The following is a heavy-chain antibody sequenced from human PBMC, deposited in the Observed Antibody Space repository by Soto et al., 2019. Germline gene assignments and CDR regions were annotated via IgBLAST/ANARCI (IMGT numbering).Heavy chain of an antibody. Sequence: SETLSLTCTVSGGSISSSSYYWGWIRQPPGKGLEWIGSIYYSGSTYYNPSLKSRVTISVDTSKNQFSLKLSSVTAADTAAYYCARHRRYGDYPYYYYYMDVWGKGTTVTVSS. V-gene: IGHV4-39*01. CDR1: GGSISSSSYY. J-gene: IGHJ6*03. CDR3: ARHRRYGDYPYYYYYMDV. CDR2: IYYSGST. D-gene: IGHD4-17*01.